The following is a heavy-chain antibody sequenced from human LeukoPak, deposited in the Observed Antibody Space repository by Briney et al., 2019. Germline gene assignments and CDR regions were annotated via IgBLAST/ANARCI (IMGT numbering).Heavy chain of an antibody. CDR1: GYSFTNYW. D-gene: IGHD5-18*01. CDR3: ARKNPTALRNNWFDP. CDR2: INPGGSHI. J-gene: IGHJ5*02. Sequence: GESLKISCKGSGYSFTNYWIAWVRQMPGKGLEWMGAINPGGSHIRYSPSFPGQVTISTDKSISTAYLQWSSLKASDTAIYYCARKNPTALRNNWFDPWGQGTLVTVSS. V-gene: IGHV5-51*01.